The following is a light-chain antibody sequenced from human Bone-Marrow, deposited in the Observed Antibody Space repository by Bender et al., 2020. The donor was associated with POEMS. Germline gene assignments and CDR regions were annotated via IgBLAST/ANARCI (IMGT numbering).Light chain of an antibody. Sequence: AARITFSGDALPKQYAYWYQQKSGQAPVLVIYKDSERPSGIPERFSGSSSGTTVTLTISGVQAEDEADYYCQSADSSGTFGVFGGGTKLTVL. CDR3: QSADSSGTFGV. V-gene: IGLV3-25*03. CDR2: KDS. J-gene: IGLJ3*02. CDR1: ALPKQY.